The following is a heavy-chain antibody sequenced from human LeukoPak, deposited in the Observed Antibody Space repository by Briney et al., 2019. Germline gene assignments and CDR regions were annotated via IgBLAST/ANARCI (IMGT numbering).Heavy chain of an antibody. Sequence: GGSLRLSCAASGFTFSSYGMHRVRQAPGKGLEWVSFIRSDGSKKYYADSVKGRFTISRDNAKNSLYLQMNSLRAEDTAVYYCARGSSGSDYWGQGTLVTVSS. CDR2: IRSDGSKK. J-gene: IGHJ4*02. V-gene: IGHV3-30*02. CDR1: GFTFSSYG. CDR3: ARGSSGSDY. D-gene: IGHD6-19*01.